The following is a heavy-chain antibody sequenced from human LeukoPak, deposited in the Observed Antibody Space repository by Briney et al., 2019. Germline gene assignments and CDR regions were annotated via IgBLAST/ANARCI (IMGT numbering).Heavy chain of an antibody. D-gene: IGHD6-25*01. CDR3: ALGVAATGDAFDI. Sequence: GGSLRLSCADSGITVSSNYMTWVRQAPGKGLECASVLYSGGRTYYTDSVKGRFTISRDNSKNTLFLQMNTLRVEDTAVYYCALGVAATGDAFDIWGQGTMVAVSS. CDR1: GITVSSNY. J-gene: IGHJ3*02. V-gene: IGHV3-53*01. CDR2: LYSGGRT.